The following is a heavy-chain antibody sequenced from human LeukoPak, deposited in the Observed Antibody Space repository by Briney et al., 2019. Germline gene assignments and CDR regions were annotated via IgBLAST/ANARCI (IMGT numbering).Heavy chain of an antibody. Sequence: TGGSLRLSCAASGFTFSSYEMNWVRQAPGKGLEGVSYISSSGSTIYYADSVKGRFTISRDNAKNSLYLQMNSLRAEDTTVYYCARPPYSSSPTYYYYYYYMDVWGKGTTVTVSS. CDR2: ISSSGSTI. J-gene: IGHJ6*03. D-gene: IGHD6-6*01. CDR3: ARPPYSSSPTYYYYYYYMDV. CDR1: GFTFSSYE. V-gene: IGHV3-48*03.